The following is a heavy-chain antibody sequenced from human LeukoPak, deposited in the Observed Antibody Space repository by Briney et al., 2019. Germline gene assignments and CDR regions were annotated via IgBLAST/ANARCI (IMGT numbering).Heavy chain of an antibody. Sequence: SQTLSLTCTVSSGSISSGGCYWSWIRQHPGKGLEWIGYIYYSGSTYYNPSLKSRVTISVNTSKNQLSLKLSSVTAADTAVYYCARAGDSSGYYVSWFDPWGQGTLVTVSS. CDR2: IYYSGST. D-gene: IGHD3-22*01. CDR3: ARAGDSSGYYVSWFDP. V-gene: IGHV4-31*03. CDR1: SGSISSGGCY. J-gene: IGHJ5*02.